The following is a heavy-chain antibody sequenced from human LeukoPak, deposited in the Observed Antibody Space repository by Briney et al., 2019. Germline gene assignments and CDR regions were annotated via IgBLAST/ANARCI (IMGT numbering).Heavy chain of an antibody. Sequence: GGSLRLSCAASGFTFSSYSMNWVRQAPGKGLEWVSSISSSSSYIYYADSVKGRFTISRDNAKNSLYLQMNSLRAEDTAVYYCARVRENIAAAGSFDPWGQGTLVTVSS. J-gene: IGHJ5*02. D-gene: IGHD6-13*01. V-gene: IGHV3-21*01. CDR3: ARVRENIAAAGSFDP. CDR2: ISSSSSYI. CDR1: GFTFSSYS.